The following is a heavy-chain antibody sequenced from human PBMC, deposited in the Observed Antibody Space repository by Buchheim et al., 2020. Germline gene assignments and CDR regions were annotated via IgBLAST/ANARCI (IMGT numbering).Heavy chain of an antibody. J-gene: IGHJ6*02. Sequence: EVQLLESGGDLVQPGGSLRLSCAASGYTFSNYAMTWVRQAPGKGLVWVSTITDSGDKTYYADPVKGRLTISRDNSKNTLYLQMDSLGVEDTAEYYCAKNFAAANHGIDVWGPGAT. D-gene: IGHD2/OR15-2a*01. CDR1: GYTFSNYA. V-gene: IGHV3-23*01. CDR2: ITDSGDKT. CDR3: AKNFAAANHGIDV.